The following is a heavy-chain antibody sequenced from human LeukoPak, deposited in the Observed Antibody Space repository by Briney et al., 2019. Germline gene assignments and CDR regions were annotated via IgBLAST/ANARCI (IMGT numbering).Heavy chain of an antibody. CDR2: ISSSSSYI. D-gene: IGHD3-10*01. J-gene: IGHJ4*02. V-gene: IGHV3-21*01. CDR3: ARTGVGFDY. CDR1: GFTFSSYS. Sequence: GGSLRLYCAASGFTFSSYSMNWVRQAPGKGLEWVSSISSSSSYIYYADSEEGRFTISRDNAKNSLYLQMNSLRAEDTAVYYCARTGVGFDYWGQGTLVTVSS.